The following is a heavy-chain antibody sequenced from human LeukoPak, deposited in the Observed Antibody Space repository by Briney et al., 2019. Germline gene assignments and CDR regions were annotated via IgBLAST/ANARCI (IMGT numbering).Heavy chain of an antibody. D-gene: IGHD6-13*01. CDR2: IYPSGGT. CDR3: ARTSSNSWSYGMDV. CDR1: DGSISSYY. J-gene: IGHJ6*02. V-gene: IGHV4-4*07. Sequence: SETLSPTCTVSDGSISSYYWSWIRQPAGKGLEWIGRIYPSGGTNYNPSLKSRVTMSVDTSKNQFSLKLSSVTAADTAVYYCARTSSNSWSYGMDVWGQGTTVTVSS.